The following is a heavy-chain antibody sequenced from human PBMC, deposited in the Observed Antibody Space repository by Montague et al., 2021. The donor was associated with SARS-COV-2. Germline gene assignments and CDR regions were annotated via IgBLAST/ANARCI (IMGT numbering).Heavy chain of an antibody. J-gene: IGHJ4*02. CDR2: IFYTGSA. D-gene: IGHD3-10*01. CDR3: ARVGNYLGVY. CDR1: SDSVSSGKYF. V-gene: IGHV4-61*01. Sequence: SETLSLTCTVSSDSVSSGKYFWTWIRQPPGKGLEWIGYIFYTGSANYNPSLKSRVTISVDTSNNQFSLKLKSMSAAGTAVYYCARVGNYLGVYWGQGILVTVSS.